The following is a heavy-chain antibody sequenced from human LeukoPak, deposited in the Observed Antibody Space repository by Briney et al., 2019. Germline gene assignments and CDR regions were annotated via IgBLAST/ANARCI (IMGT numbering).Heavy chain of an antibody. D-gene: IGHD1-26*01. CDR3: ARDVGGSYFPFDY. CDR2: IIPIFGTA. Sequence: VASVKVSCKASGGTFSSYAISWVRQAPGQGLEWMGGIIPIFGTANYAQKFQGRVTITTDESTSTAYMELSSLRSEDTAVYYCARDVGGSYFPFDYWGQGTLVTVSS. V-gene: IGHV1-69*05. J-gene: IGHJ4*02. CDR1: GGTFSSYA.